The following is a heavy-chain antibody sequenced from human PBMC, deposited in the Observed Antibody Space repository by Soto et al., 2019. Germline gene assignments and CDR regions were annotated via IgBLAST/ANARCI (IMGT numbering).Heavy chain of an antibody. CDR2: MDPNSGVS. Sequence: QVQLVQSGAEVKKPGASVRVSCKASGYTFTSNDITWVRQAPGQGLEWMGWMDPNSGVSGYAQRFQGRVTMTRNTSITTAHMELSSLTSEDTAVYYCARDVSSEYASILDVWGRGARVTVSS. CDR3: ARDVSSEYASILDV. CDR1: GYTFTSND. D-gene: IGHD3-3*01. V-gene: IGHV1-8*01. J-gene: IGHJ4*02.